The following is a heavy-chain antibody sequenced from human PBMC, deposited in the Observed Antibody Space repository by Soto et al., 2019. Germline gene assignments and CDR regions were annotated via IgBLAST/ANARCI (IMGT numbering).Heavy chain of an antibody. Sequence: SETLSLTCTVSGGSISSYYWSWIRQPPWKGLEWIGYMYYSGSTNYNPSPKSRVPISVATSKSQFSLKLSSVTAADTAVYYCARYYYDSSGYYYDYWGQGTLVTVSS. CDR1: GGSISSYY. J-gene: IGHJ4*02. CDR2: MYYSGST. V-gene: IGHV4-59*01. D-gene: IGHD3-22*01. CDR3: ARYYYDSSGYYYDY.